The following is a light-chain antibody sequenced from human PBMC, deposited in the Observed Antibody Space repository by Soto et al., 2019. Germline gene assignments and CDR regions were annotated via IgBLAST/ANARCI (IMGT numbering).Light chain of an antibody. J-gene: IGLJ2*01. V-gene: IGLV2-8*01. CDR3: SSDAGSQAVV. CDR2: EVS. Sequence: QSALTQPPSASGSPGQSVTISCTGTSSDVGGYNYVSWYQQHPGKAPKLMIYEVSKRPSGVPDRFSGSKSGNTASLSFSGLQAEDDADSYCSSDAGSQAVVFGGGTKLTVL. CDR1: SSDVGGYNY.